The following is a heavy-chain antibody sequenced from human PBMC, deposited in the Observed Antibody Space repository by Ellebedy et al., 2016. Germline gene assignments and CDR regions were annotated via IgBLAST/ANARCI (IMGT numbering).Heavy chain of an antibody. J-gene: IGHJ4*02. CDR2: VCHSGSP. V-gene: IGHV4-59*01. Sequence: SETLSLXXTVSGASISSYYWSWIRQPPGKGLEWVGYVCHSGSPNNNPSLKSRLTMSLDTPKNQFSLKLSSVTAADTAVYYCARDYYGSLDYWGQGILVTVSS. CDR3: ARDYYGSLDY. D-gene: IGHD3-10*01. CDR1: GASISSYY.